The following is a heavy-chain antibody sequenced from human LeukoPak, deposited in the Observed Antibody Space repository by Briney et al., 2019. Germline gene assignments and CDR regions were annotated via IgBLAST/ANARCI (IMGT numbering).Heavy chain of an antibody. CDR2: ISAYNGNT. CDR1: GYTFTSYG. CDR3: ARGTNWGWFDP. J-gene: IGHJ5*02. V-gene: IGHV1-18*01. Sequence: ASVKVSCKASGYTFTSYGISWVRQAPGQGLEWMGWISAYNGNTNYAQKLQGRVTMTRDTSISTAYMELSRLRSDDTAVYYCARGTNWGWFDPWGQGTLVTVSS. D-gene: IGHD7-27*01.